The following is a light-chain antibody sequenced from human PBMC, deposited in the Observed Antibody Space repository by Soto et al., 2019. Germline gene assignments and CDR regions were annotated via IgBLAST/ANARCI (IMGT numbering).Light chain of an antibody. V-gene: IGLV8-61*01. J-gene: IGLJ3*02. Sequence: QTVVTQEPSFSVSPGGTVTLTCGLTSDSVSTSYYASWYQQTPGQTPRMLIYSTNPRSSGVPDRFSGSILGNKAALTITGAQADDEAHYYCVLYMGSGFWVFGGGTKLTVL. CDR2: STN. CDR1: SDSVSTSYY. CDR3: VLYMGSGFWV.